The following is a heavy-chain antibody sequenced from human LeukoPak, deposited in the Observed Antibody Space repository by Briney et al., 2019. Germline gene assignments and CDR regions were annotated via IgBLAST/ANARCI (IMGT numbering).Heavy chain of an antibody. CDR3: ARVASYAFDI. CDR2: IDQDGSEK. V-gene: IGHV3-7*01. CDR1: GFTFSSYW. D-gene: IGHD6-6*01. J-gene: IGHJ3*02. Sequence: GGSLRLSCAASGFTFSSYWMSWVRQAPGKGLEWVANIDQDGSEKYYVHSVKGRFTISRDNAKNSLYLQMNSLRAEDTAIYYCARVASYAFDIWGQGTMVTVSS.